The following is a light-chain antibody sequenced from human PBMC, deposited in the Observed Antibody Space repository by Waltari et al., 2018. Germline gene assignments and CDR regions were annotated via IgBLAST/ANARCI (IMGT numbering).Light chain of an antibody. CDR1: QSPLDTNGDNY. CDR3: MQTLQTPRA. CDR2: LGS. Sequence: DVVMTPSPLSLPVPPGAPASTSFRSTQSPLDTNGDNYLDWYLQKPGQSPQLLIYLGSNRASGVPDRFSGSGSGTDFTLKVSRVEAEDVGIYYCMQTLQTPRAFGPGTKVDIK. V-gene: IGKV2-28*01. J-gene: IGKJ3*01.